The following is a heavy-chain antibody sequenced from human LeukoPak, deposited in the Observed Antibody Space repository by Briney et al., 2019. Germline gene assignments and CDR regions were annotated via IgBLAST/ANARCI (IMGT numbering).Heavy chain of an antibody. CDR1: GGSISSSNW. CDR3: ARGGIVGSRTNWFDP. D-gene: IGHD1-26*01. Sequence: PSETLSLTCAVSGGSISSSNWWSWVRQPPGKGLEWIGEIYHSGSTNYNPSLKSRVTILVDKSKNQFSLKLSSVTAADTAVYYCARGGIVGSRTNWFDPWGQGILVTVSS. V-gene: IGHV4-4*02. CDR2: IYHSGST. J-gene: IGHJ5*02.